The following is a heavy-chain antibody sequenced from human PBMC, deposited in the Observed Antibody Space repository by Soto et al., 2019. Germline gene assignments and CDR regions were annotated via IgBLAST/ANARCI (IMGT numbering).Heavy chain of an antibody. J-gene: IGHJ6*02. V-gene: IGHV4-59*01. CDR2: IYYSGST. CDR3: ARVWGQQLGFYYYYYGMDV. Sequence: SETLSLTCTVSGGSISSYYWSWIRQPPGKGLEWIGYIYYSGSTNYNPSLKSRVTISVDTSKNQFSLKLSSVTAADTAVYYCARVWGQQLGFYYYYYGMDVWGQGTTVTVSS. CDR1: GGSISSYY. D-gene: IGHD6-13*01.